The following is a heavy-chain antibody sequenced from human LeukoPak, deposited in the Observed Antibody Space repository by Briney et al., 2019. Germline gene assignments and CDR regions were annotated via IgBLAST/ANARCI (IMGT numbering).Heavy chain of an antibody. CDR2: AYDTGST. V-gene: IGHV4-61*02. CDR1: GDSISAGNYY. J-gene: IGHJ4*02. CDR3: ASIVGSEGSSSGWYDF. Sequence: PSETLSLTCTVSGDSISAGNYYWSWIRQPAGKGLEWVGRAYDTGSTWHSPSLKDRVTISIDTSKNQFSLNLKSVTAADTALYFCASIVGSEGSSSGWYDFWGPGILVSVSS. D-gene: IGHD6-19*01.